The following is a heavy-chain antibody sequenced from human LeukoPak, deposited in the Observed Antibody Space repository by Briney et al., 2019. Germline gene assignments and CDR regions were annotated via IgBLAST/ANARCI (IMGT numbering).Heavy chain of an antibody. V-gene: IGHV4-34*01. D-gene: IGHD5-24*01. Sequence: SETLSLTCAVYGGSFSGYYWSWLRQRPGKGLEWIGEINHSGRTNYTPSLKSRVTISVDPSKNQFSLKLSSVPAADTAVYYCARARWREPRDYWGQGTLVTVSS. J-gene: IGHJ4*02. CDR2: INHSGRT. CDR3: ARARWREPRDY. CDR1: GGSFSGYY.